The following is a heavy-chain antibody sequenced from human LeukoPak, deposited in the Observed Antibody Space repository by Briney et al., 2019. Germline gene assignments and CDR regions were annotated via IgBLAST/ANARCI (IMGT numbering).Heavy chain of an antibody. V-gene: IGHV3-15*01. J-gene: IGHJ1*01. CDR3: TTRVTGDAEYFQH. CDR1: GFTFSNAW. CDR2: IKSKTDGGTT. D-gene: IGHD2-21*02. Sequence: PGGSLRLSCAASGFTFSNAWVSWVRQAPGKGLEWVGRIKSKTDGGTTDYAAPVKGRFTISRDDSKNTLYLQMNSLKTEDTAVYYCTTRVTGDAEYFQHWGQGTLVTVSS.